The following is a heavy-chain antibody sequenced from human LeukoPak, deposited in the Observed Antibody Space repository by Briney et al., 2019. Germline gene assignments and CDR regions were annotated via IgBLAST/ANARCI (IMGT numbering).Heavy chain of an antibody. D-gene: IGHD3-10*01. V-gene: IGHV3-23*01. CDR1: GFTFSSYA. J-gene: IGHJ5*02. CDR3: AKSLLWFGEFDNWFDP. CDR2: ISGSGGST. Sequence: PGGSLRLSCAASGFTFSSYAMSWVRQAPGKGLEWVSAISGSGGSTYYADSVKGRFTISRDNSKNTLYLQTNSLRAEDTAVYYCAKSLLWFGEFDNWFDPWGQGTLVTVSS.